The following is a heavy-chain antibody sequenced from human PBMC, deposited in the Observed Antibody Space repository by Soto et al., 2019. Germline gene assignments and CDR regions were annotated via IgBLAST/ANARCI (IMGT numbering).Heavy chain of an antibody. Sequence: ASVKVSCKASGGTFSSYAISWVRQAPGQGLEWMGGIIPIFGTANYAQKFQGRVTITADKSTSTAYMELSSLRSEDTAVYYCARPARSARDSSGAFDIWGQGTMVTV. CDR1: GGTFSSYA. CDR2: IIPIFGTA. CDR3: ARPARSARDSSGAFDI. D-gene: IGHD6-19*01. J-gene: IGHJ3*02. V-gene: IGHV1-69*06.